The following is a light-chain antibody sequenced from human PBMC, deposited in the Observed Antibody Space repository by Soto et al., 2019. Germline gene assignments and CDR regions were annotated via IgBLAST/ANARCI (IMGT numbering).Light chain of an antibody. Sequence: EIVMTQSPATLSVSPGEGATLSCRASPSVSGHLAWYQQKPGQAPRLLIYGASTRATGIPARFSGGGSGTDFTLTISSLQSEDFAIYYCQQYNQWPLYTFGQGTKLEI. V-gene: IGKV3-15*01. CDR2: GAS. J-gene: IGKJ2*01. CDR3: QQYNQWPLYT. CDR1: PSVSGH.